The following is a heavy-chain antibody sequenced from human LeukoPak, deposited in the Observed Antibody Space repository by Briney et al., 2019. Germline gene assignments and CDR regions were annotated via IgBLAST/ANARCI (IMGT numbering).Heavy chain of an antibody. D-gene: IGHD2-15*01. CDR1: GGSIRSSYYY. Sequence: SETLSLTCTVSGGSIRSSYYYWGWIRQPPGKGLEWIGSIYDSGSTYYNPSPKSRVTISVDTSKNQFSLKLSSVTAADTAVYYCACHIVVVVAATYKDAFDIWGQGTMVTVSS. V-gene: IGHV4-39*01. J-gene: IGHJ3*02. CDR2: IYDSGST. CDR3: ACHIVVVVAATYKDAFDI.